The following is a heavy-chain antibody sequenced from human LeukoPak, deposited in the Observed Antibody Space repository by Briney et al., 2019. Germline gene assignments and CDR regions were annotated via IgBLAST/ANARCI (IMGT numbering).Heavy chain of an antibody. CDR2: ISYDGSNK. CDR3: ARDRPFDY. Sequence: GGSLRLSCAASGFTFSSYAMHWVRQAPGRGLEWVAVISYDGSNKYYADSVKGRFTISRDNSKNTLYLQMNSLRAEDTAVYYCARDRPFDYWGQGTLVTVSS. J-gene: IGHJ4*02. V-gene: IGHV3-30-3*01. CDR1: GFTFSSYA.